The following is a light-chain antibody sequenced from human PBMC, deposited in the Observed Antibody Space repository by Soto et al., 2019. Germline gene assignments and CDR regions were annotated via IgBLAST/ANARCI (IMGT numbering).Light chain of an antibody. J-gene: IGKJ5*01. CDR1: QSVSSSY. CDR2: DAS. CDR3: QQRSNLPIT. V-gene: IGKV3D-20*02. Sequence: VASLSPCAVSLSPGETAALSCRASQSVSSSYLAWYQQKPGQAPRLLIYDASNRATGIPARFSGSGSGTDFTLTISSLEPEDFAVYYCQQRSNLPITFGQGTRLEI.